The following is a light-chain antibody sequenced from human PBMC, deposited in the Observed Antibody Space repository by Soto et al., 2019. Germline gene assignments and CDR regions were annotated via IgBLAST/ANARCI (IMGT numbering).Light chain of an antibody. CDR3: AAWDDSLNAWV. CDR2: SHH. V-gene: IGLV1-44*01. CDR1: RSNVGRNS. J-gene: IGLJ3*02. Sequence: QSVVTQPPSASQTLGHRVTISCSGRRSNVGRNSVCWYQHVPGTAPKLRIYSHHQRPSGVPDRISASRSGTAASLAISMLRSEDEAFYYYAAWDDSLNAWVFGGGTKLTVL.